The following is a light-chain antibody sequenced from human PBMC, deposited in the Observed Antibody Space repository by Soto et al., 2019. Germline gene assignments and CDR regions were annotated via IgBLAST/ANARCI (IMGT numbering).Light chain of an antibody. V-gene: IGKV3-20*01. J-gene: IGKJ1*01. CDR3: QQYEDVVT. CDR2: GAS. Sequence: EIVLAQSPGTLSLSPGERATLSCRASQSVSNNYFAWYQQQPGRALRLLIDGASTRATGIPDRLSGSGSGTDFTLTISRLEPEDVAVYYCQQYEDVVTFGQGTKVDIK. CDR1: QSVSNNY.